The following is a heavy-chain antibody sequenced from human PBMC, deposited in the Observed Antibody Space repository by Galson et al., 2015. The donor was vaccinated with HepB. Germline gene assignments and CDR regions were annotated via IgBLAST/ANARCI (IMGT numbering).Heavy chain of an antibody. Sequence: SLRLSCAATGFTFSSYAMSWVRQAPGMGLEWVSAISGSGGSTYYADSVKGRFTISRDNSKNTLYLQMNSLRAEDTAVYYCAKEGGYSGYDYVEFDYWGQGTLVTVSS. CDR3: AKEGGYSGYDYVEFDY. CDR1: GFTFSSYA. CDR2: ISGSGGST. D-gene: IGHD5-12*01. V-gene: IGHV3-23*01. J-gene: IGHJ4*02.